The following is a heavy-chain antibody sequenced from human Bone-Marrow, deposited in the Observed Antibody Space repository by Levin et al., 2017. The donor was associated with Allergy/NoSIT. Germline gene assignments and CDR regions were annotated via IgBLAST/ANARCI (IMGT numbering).Heavy chain of an antibody. D-gene: IGHD3-3*01. Sequence: SVKVSCKASGGIFRNYAISWVRQAPGQGLEWMGGIIPIFNIANYAQKFKGRVTITADESTDTGYMELSSLRSDDTAIYFCANTPIVNYDPENGWFDHWGQGTLVTVSS. CDR1: GGIFRNYA. V-gene: IGHV1-69*13. CDR3: ANTPIVNYDPENGWFDH. CDR2: IIPIFNIA. J-gene: IGHJ5*02.